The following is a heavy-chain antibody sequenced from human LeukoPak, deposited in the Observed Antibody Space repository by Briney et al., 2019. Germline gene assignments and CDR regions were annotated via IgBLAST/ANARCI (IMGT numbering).Heavy chain of an antibody. CDR1: GGSLSSYY. Sequence: SETLSLTCTVSGGSLSSYYWIWIRQPAGKGLEWIGRIQTSGNADHNPSLKSQVTMSVDTSKNQFSLRLRSVTAADTAVYYCARDPGDYNHDWYFDLWGRGTLVTVPS. D-gene: IGHD4-17*01. J-gene: IGHJ2*01. CDR2: IQTSGNA. CDR3: ARDPGDYNHDWYFDL. V-gene: IGHV4-4*07.